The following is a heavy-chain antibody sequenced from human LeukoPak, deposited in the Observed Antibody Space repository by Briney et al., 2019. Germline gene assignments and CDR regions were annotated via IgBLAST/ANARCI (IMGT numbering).Heavy chain of an antibody. V-gene: IGHV4-59*01. CDR1: SGSISRYY. D-gene: IGHD6-19*01. CDR2: IYYTGST. J-gene: IGHJ3*02. CDR3: ARKSVAVRDAFDI. Sequence: PSETLSLTCTVSSGSISRYYWSWIRQPPGKGLDWIGYIYYTGSTYCNPSLKSRVTISVDTSKNQFSLKLNSVTAADTAVYYCARKSVAVRDAFDIWGQGTMVTVSS.